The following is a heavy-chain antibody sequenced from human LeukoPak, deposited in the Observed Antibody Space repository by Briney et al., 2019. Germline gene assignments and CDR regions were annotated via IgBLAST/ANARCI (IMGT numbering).Heavy chain of an antibody. Sequence: PSETLSLTCAVYGGSFSGYYWSWIRQPPGKGLEWIGEINHSGSTNYNPSLKSRVTISVDTSKNQFSLKLSSVTAADTAVYYCARVNHDSSGYYYVGAFDIWGQGTMVTVSS. CDR1: GGSFSGYY. CDR2: INHSGST. J-gene: IGHJ3*02. D-gene: IGHD3-22*01. CDR3: ARVNHDSSGYYYVGAFDI. V-gene: IGHV4-34*01.